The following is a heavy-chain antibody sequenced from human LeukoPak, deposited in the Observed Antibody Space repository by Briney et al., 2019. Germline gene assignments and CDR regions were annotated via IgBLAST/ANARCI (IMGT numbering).Heavy chain of an antibody. J-gene: IGHJ6*03. V-gene: IGHV4-4*07. D-gene: IGHD3-3*01. CDR2: IYTSGST. CDR1: GGSISSYY. Sequence: SETLSLTCTVSGGSISSYYWSWLRQPAGKGLEWIGRIYTSGSTNYNPSLKSRVTMSVDTSKNQFSLKLSSVTAADTAVYYCARGVFYDFWSGPQNYYYYMDVWGKGTTVTVSS. CDR3: ARGVFYDFWSGPQNYYYYMDV.